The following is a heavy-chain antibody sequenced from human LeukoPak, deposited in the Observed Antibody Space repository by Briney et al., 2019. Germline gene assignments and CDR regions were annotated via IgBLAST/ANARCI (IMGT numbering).Heavy chain of an antibody. V-gene: IGHV4-61*02. Sequence: SETLSLTCTVSGGSISSGSYYWSWIRQPAGKGLEWIGRIYTSGSTNYNPSLKSRVTISVDTSKNQFSLKLSSVTAADTAVYYCAREAVGGSGSYSVDPWGQGTLVTVSS. CDR2: IYTSGST. J-gene: IGHJ5*02. CDR1: GGSISSGSYY. D-gene: IGHD3-10*01. CDR3: AREAVGGSGSYSVDP.